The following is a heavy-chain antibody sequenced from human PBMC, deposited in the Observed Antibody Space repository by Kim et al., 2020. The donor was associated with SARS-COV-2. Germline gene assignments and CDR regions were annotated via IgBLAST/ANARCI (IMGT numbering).Heavy chain of an antibody. CDR1: GFTFSSYS. CDR2: ISSSSSYI. Sequence: GGSLRLSCAASGFTFSSYSMNWVRQAPGKGLEWVSSISSSSSYIYYADSVKGRFTISRDNAKNSLYLQMNSLRAEDTAVYYCARVIGVVNYFDYWGQGTLVTVSS. J-gene: IGHJ4*02. V-gene: IGHV3-21*01. D-gene: IGHD3-3*01. CDR3: ARVIGVVNYFDY.